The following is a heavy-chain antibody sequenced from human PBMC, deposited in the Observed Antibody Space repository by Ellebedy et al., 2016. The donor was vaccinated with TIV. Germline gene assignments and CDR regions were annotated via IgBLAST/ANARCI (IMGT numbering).Heavy chain of an antibody. Sequence: SETLSLTCTVSGGSISSSSYYWGWIRQPPGKGLEWIGSIYYSGSTYYNPSLKSRVTISVDTSKNQFSLKLSSVTAADTAVYYCASAHTGSYGLHSWGQGTLVTVSS. D-gene: IGHD1-26*01. CDR2: IYYSGST. CDR1: GGSISSSSYY. J-gene: IGHJ4*02. CDR3: ASAHTGSYGLHS. V-gene: IGHV4-39*01.